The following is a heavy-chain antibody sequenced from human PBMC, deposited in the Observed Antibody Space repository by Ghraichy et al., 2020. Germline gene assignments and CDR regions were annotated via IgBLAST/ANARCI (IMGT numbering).Heavy chain of an antibody. CDR3: ARHVGWYGEFDY. J-gene: IGHJ4*02. CDR1: GGSIRSSSYY. D-gene: IGHD3-10*01. V-gene: IGHV4-39*01. CDR2: INYSGST. Sequence: GSLRLSCTVSGGSIRSSSYYWGWTRQPPGKGLEWIGSINYSGSTYYNPSLKSRVTISVDTSKNQFSLKLSSVTAADTALYYCARHVGWYGEFDYWGQGTLVTVSS.